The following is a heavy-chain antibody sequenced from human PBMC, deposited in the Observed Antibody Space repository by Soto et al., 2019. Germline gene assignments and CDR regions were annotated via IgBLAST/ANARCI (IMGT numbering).Heavy chain of an antibody. V-gene: IGHV3-64*01. CDR1: GFPFSSYA. D-gene: IGHD3-22*01. CDR2: ISSYGGST. CDR3: ARDPDSSGYYYFDY. Sequence: EVQLVESGGGWVQPGGSLRLSCAASGFPFSSYAMHWVRQAPGKGLEYVSAISSYGGSTYYANSVKGRFTISRDNSKNTLYLQMGSLRAEDMAVYYCARDPDSSGYYYFDYWGQGTLVTVSS. J-gene: IGHJ4*02.